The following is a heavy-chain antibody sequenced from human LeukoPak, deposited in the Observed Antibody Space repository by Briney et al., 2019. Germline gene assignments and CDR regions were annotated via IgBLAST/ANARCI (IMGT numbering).Heavy chain of an antibody. CDR3: ARDLTVYGNNPLYYFDY. J-gene: IGHJ4*02. CDR2: ISSSSSTI. Sequence: GGSLRLSCAASGSSFSFYSMNWVRQAPGKGVEWVSYISSSSSTIYYADSVKGRFTISRDSAKNSLYLQMNRLRAEDTAVYYCARDLTVYGNNPLYYFDYWGQGTLVTVSS. CDR1: GSSFSFYS. D-gene: IGHD4-17*01. V-gene: IGHV3-48*01.